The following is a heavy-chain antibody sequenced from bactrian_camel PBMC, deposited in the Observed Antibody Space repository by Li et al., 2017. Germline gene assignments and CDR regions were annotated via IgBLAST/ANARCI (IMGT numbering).Heavy chain of an antibody. V-gene: IGHV3S54*01. Sequence: HVQLVESGGGSVQAGGSLRLSCAAYGNTYSRYSMGWFRQTPGKEREGVASIYTGGDNTYYVDSVKGRFTISQDNAKNTLYLQMNALNPEDTGMYICARGFPEARDVSRPSPTGCRWNLSGRGTQVTVS. J-gene: IGHJ4*01. CDR2: IYTGGDNT. CDR1: GNTYSRYS. D-gene: IGHD3*01.